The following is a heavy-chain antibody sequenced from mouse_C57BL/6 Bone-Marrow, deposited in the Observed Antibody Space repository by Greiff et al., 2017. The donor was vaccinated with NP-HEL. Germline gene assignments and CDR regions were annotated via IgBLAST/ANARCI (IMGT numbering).Heavy chain of an antibody. D-gene: IGHD2-4*01. CDR2: IDPSASYT. CDR1: GYTFTSSW. Sequence: QVHLPQPGAELLTPGASVPLSCKASGYTFTSSWLQWLKQRPGQGLEWIGEIDPSASYTNYNQKFKGKATLTVDTSSSTAYMQLSSLTSEDSAVYYCARRYYDYDYAMDYWGQGTSVTVSS. J-gene: IGHJ4*01. CDR3: ARRYYDYDYAMDY. V-gene: IGHV1-50*01.